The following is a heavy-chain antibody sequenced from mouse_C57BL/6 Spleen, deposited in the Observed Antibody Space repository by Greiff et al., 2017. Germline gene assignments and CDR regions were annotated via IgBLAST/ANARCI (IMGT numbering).Heavy chain of an antibody. CDR1: GYTFTTYP. CDR2: FHPYNDDT. Sequence: VQLQQSGAELVKPGASVTMSCQASGYTFTTYPIEWMKQNHGTSLEWIGNFHPYNDDTKSNEKFKGKATLTVEKSSSTVYLELSRLTSDDSAVDYCAREGLRHAMDYWGQGTSVTVSS. J-gene: IGHJ4*01. D-gene: IGHD2-4*01. CDR3: AREGLRHAMDY. V-gene: IGHV1-47*01.